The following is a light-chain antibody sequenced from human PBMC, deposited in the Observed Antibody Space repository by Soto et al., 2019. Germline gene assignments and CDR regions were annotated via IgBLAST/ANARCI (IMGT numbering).Light chain of an antibody. CDR2: GAS. CDR3: QEYYNWPPWT. J-gene: IGKJ1*01. V-gene: IGKV3-15*01. CDR1: QIISSN. Sequence: EIVLTQSPATLSVSPGERATLSCRASQIISSNLAWYQQKPGQAPRLLIYGASTRATGIPARFSGSGSGTEFTLTITSLQSEDFADYYCQEYYNWPPWTFGQGTRVEI.